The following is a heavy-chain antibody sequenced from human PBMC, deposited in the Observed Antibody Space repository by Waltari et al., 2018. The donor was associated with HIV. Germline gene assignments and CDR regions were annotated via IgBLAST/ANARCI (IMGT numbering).Heavy chain of an antibody. Sequence: QVQLVESGGGVVQPGGSLRLLCTASGLALKNIAIHCDSQAPGKGLEWVAVISYDGDQYYADSVNGRFTISRDNSKKSLFLQMSSLRPEDSAVYYCAKVAGRSGSYSHYYYGMDVWGQGTTVTVS. V-gene: IGHV3-30*18. J-gene: IGHJ6*02. D-gene: IGHD1-26*01. CDR2: ISYDGDQ. CDR3: AKVAGRSGSYSHYYYGMDV. CDR1: GLALKNIA.